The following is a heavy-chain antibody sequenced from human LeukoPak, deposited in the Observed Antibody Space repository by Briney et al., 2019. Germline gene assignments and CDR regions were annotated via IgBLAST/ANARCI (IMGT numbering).Heavy chain of an antibody. Sequence: GGSLRLSCAASRFTFSSYSMNWVRQAPGKGLEGVSSISSSSSYIYYADSVKGRFTISRDDAKNSLYLQMNSLRAEDTAVYYCARGPYEYYDILTGYPNNDYWGQGTLVTVSS. CDR3: ARGPYEYYDILTGYPNNDY. CDR1: RFTFSSYS. CDR2: ISSSSSYI. D-gene: IGHD3-9*01. V-gene: IGHV3-21*01. J-gene: IGHJ4*02.